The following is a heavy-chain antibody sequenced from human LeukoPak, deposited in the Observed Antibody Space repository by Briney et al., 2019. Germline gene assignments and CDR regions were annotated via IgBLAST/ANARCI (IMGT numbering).Heavy chain of an antibody. CDR3: ARQAVAGRINYYDSSGLDY. CDR2: IYPGDSDT. CDR1: GYSFTSYW. D-gene: IGHD3-22*01. Sequence: GEPLKISRQGSGYSFTSYWIGWVRQMPGKGLEWMGIIYPGDSDTRYSPSFQGQVTISADKSISTAYLQWSSLKASDTAMYYCARQAVAGRINYYDSSGLDYWGQGTLVTVSS. J-gene: IGHJ4*02. V-gene: IGHV5-51*01.